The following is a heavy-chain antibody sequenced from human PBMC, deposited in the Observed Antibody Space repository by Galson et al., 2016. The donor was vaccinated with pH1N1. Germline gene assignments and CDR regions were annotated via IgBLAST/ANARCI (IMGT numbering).Heavy chain of an antibody. CDR2: ISADGTAI. Sequence: SLRLSCASSGFTFTNYDVDWVRQAPGKGLEWISYISADGTAIYYSDSVRGRFTVSRDNAKDSLYLQMNSLRVEDTAVYYCARVDYDGKSDYWGQGTLVAVSS. D-gene: IGHD4-23*01. V-gene: IGHV3-48*03. CDR1: GFTFTNYD. CDR3: ARVDYDGKSDY. J-gene: IGHJ4*02.